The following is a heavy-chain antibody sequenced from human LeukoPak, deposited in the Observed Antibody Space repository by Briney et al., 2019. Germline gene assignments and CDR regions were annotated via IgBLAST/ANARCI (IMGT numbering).Heavy chain of an antibody. Sequence: GRSLRLSCASSGFTFSAYGMHWVRQGPGKGLEWVAVISFDGTNAYYAASVQGRFTISRDSSVSTLYLQMNSLRPEDTAVYYCAKAAGYSYDYYWGLDVWGRGTTVTVSS. CDR1: GFTFSAYG. V-gene: IGHV3-30*18. CDR2: ISFDGTNA. D-gene: IGHD3-16*01. CDR3: AKAAGYSYDYYWGLDV. J-gene: IGHJ6*02.